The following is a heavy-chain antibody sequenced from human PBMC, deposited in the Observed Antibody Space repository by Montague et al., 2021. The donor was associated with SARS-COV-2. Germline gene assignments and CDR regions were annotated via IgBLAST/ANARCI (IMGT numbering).Heavy chain of an antibody. CDR2: ISSSSSYI. V-gene: IGHV3-21*01. CDR1: GFTFSSYS. CDR3: ARDLQSSAHIRYDSSAYDFNLISGLIDY. Sequence: SLRLSCAASGFTFSSYSMNWVRQAPGKGLEWVSSISSSSSYIYYADSVKGRFTISRDNAKNSLYLQMNSLRAEDTAVYYCARDLQSSAHIRYDSSAYDFNLISGLIDYWGQGTLVTVSS. J-gene: IGHJ4*02. D-gene: IGHD3-22*01.